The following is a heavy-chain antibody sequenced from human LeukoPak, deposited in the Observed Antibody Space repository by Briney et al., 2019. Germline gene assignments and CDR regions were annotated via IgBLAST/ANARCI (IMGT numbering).Heavy chain of an antibody. Sequence: GGTLRLSCAASGFTFSSYGMSWVRQAPGKGLEWVSAISGSGGITSYADSVKGRFTISRDNSKNTLYLQVNSLRAEDTAVYYCAKGDTTWELPHDYWGQGTLVTVSS. CDR3: AKGDTTWELPHDY. V-gene: IGHV3-23*01. CDR1: GFTFSSYG. CDR2: ISGSGGIT. J-gene: IGHJ4*02. D-gene: IGHD1-26*01.